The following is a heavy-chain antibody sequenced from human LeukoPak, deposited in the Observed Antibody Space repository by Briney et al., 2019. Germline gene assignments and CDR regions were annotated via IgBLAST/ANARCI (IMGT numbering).Heavy chain of an antibody. CDR2: ISWNSGSI. CDR3: AKAPSGIAVAGYFDY. CDR1: GFTFDDYA. D-gene: IGHD6-19*01. Sequence: PGGSLSLSCAASGFTFDDYARHWVRQDPGKGLEWVSGISWNSGSIGYADSVKGRFTISRDNAKNALYLKMNSLRAEDTALYYCAKAPSGIAVAGYFDYWGQGTLVTVSS. V-gene: IGHV3-9*01. J-gene: IGHJ4*02.